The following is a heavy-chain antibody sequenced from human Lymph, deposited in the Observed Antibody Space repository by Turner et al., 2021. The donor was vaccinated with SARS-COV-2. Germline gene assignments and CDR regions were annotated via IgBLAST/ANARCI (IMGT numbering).Heavy chain of an antibody. CDR1: GFTFSSYA. Sequence: EVQLLESGGGLVQPGGSLRLSCAASGFTFSSYAMSWVRQAPGKGLEWVSAISGSGGSTYYADSVKGRFTTSRDNSKNTLYLQMNSLRAEDTAVYYCANLYSSSAAGDPWGQGTLVTVSS. V-gene: IGHV3-23*01. J-gene: IGHJ5*02. D-gene: IGHD6-6*01. CDR2: ISGSGGST. CDR3: ANLYSSSAAGDP.